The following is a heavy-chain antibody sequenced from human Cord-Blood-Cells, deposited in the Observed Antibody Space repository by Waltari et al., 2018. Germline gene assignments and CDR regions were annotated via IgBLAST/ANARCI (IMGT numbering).Heavy chain of an antibody. CDR2: ISGSGGRT. J-gene: IGHJ4*02. CDR1: GFTFSSYA. Sequence: EVQLVESGGGLVQPGGSLRLSCAASGFTFSSYAISWVRQAPGKGLEWVSAISGSGGRTYYADSVKGRFTIARDNYKNTLYLQMNSLRAEDTAVYYCAKVYSGSSYFDYWGQGTLVTVSS. D-gene: IGHD1-26*01. V-gene: IGHV3-23*04. CDR3: AKVYSGSSYFDY.